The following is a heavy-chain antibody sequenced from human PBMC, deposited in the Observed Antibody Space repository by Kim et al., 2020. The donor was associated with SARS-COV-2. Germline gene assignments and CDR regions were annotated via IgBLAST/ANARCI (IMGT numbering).Heavy chain of an antibody. CDR1: GGSISSYY. CDR2: IYYSGST. D-gene: IGHD6-19*01. V-gene: IGHV4-59*13. Sequence: SETPSLTCTVSGGSISSYYWSWIRQPPGKGLEWIGYIYYSGSTNYNPSLKSRVTISVDTSKNQFSLNLSSVTAADTAVYYCAREGVAVAGLFDYWGQGTLVTVSS. CDR3: AREGVAVAGLFDY. J-gene: IGHJ4*02.